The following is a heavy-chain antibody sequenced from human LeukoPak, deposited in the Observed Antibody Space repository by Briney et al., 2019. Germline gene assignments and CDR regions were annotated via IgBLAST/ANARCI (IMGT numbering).Heavy chain of an antibody. V-gene: IGHV3-30*02. CDR1: GFTFSSDG. CDR2: ICYDANAK. CDR3: AKGMSRDSYYFDY. Sequence: SGESLKISCATSGFTFSSDGIHWVRQAPGKGLEWVSIICYDANAKHYADSVKGRFLISRDNTKNTVYLEMSSLRPEDTAVYYCAKGMSRDSYYFDYWGQGTLVTVSS. D-gene: IGHD5-24*01. J-gene: IGHJ4*02.